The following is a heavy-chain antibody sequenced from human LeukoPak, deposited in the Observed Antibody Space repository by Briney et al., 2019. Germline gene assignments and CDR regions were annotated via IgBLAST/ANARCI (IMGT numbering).Heavy chain of an antibody. CDR3: ARGARAPDY. V-gene: IGHV1-46*01. CDR2: IYPSVDST. CDR1: GYTFSSYY. D-gene: IGHD3-10*01. J-gene: IGHJ4*02. Sequence: ASVKVSCKASGYTFSSYYIHWVRQAPGQGLEWMGTIYPSVDSTTYAQKFQGRVTVTRDTSTSTVYMELSSLRSEDTAVYYCARGARAPDYWGQGTLVTVSS.